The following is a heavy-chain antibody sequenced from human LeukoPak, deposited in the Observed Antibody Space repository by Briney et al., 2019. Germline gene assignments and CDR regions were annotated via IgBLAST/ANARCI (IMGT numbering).Heavy chain of an antibody. Sequence: ASVKVSCKASGYTFTSYVMNWVRQAPGQGLEWMGWINTNTGNPTYAQGFTGRFVFSLDTSVSTAYLQISSLKAEDTAVYYCARDQEATYYYYSMDVWGQGTTVTVSS. D-gene: IGHD5-12*01. V-gene: IGHV7-4-1*02. J-gene: IGHJ6*02. CDR2: INTNTGNP. CDR3: ARDQEATYYYYSMDV. CDR1: GYTFTSYV.